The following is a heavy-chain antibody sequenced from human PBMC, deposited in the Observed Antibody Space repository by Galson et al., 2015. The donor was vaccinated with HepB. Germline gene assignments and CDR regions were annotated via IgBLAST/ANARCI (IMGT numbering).Heavy chain of an antibody. D-gene: IGHD6-6*01. CDR2: FDPEDGET. CDR1: GYTLTELP. J-gene: IGHJ5*02. Sequence: SVKVSCKVSGYTLTELPMHWVRQAPGKGLEWMGGFDPEDGETICAQKFQGRVTMTEDTSTDTAYMELSSLRSEGTAVYYCATSGDPSIAARPGWFDPWGQGTLVTVSS. CDR3: ATSGDPSIAARPGWFDP. V-gene: IGHV1-24*01.